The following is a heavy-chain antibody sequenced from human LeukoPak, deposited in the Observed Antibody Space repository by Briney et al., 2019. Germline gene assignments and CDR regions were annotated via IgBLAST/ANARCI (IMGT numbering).Heavy chain of an antibody. CDR1: GYSFTSYW. CDR3: ARALSDYYDSSGYHWYYGMGV. Sequence: GESLRISCKGSGYSFTSYWISWVRQMPGKGLEWIGRIDPSDSYTNYSPSFQGHVTISADKSISTAYLQWSSLKASDTAMYYCARALSDYYDSSGYHWYYGMGVWGQGTTVTVSS. CDR2: IDPSDSYT. D-gene: IGHD3-22*01. J-gene: IGHJ6*02. V-gene: IGHV5-10-1*01.